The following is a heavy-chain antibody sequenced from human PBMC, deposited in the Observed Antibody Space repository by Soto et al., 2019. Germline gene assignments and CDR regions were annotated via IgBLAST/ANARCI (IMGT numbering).Heavy chain of an antibody. CDR3: ARGLAAAGTPLRIFDY. CDR1: GGSISSSNW. J-gene: IGHJ4*02. V-gene: IGHV4-4*02. CDR2: IYHSGST. D-gene: IGHD6-13*01. Sequence: SETLSLTCAVSGGSISSSNWWSWVRQPPGKGLEWIGEIYHSGSTNYNPSLKSRVTISVDKSKNQFSLKLSSVTAADTAVYYCARGLAAAGTPLRIFDYWGQGTLVTVSS.